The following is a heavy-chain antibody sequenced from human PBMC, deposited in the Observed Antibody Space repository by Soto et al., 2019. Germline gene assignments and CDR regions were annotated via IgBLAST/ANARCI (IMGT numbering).Heavy chain of an antibody. CDR2: ISAYNGNT. Sequence: ASVKVSCKASGYTFTSYGTSWVRQAPGQGLEWMGWISAYNGNTNYAQKLQGRVTMTTDTSTSTAYMELRSLRSDDTAVYYCARDGYDSSGYYTFDYWGQGTLVTVSS. V-gene: IGHV1-18*01. J-gene: IGHJ4*02. D-gene: IGHD3-22*01. CDR3: ARDGYDSSGYYTFDY. CDR1: GYTFTSYG.